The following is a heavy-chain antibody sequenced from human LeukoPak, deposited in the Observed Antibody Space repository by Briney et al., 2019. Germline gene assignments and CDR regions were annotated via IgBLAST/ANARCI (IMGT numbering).Heavy chain of an antibody. Sequence: GGSLRLSCAASGFTVSSNYMSWVRQAPGKGLEWVSVIYSGGTIYYADFVKGRFTISRDNAKNSLYLQMNSLRAEDTAVYYCARWGVGDYWGQGTLVTVSS. D-gene: IGHD1-26*01. CDR2: IYSGGTI. CDR3: ARWGVGDY. V-gene: IGHV3-66*01. CDR1: GFTVSSNY. J-gene: IGHJ4*02.